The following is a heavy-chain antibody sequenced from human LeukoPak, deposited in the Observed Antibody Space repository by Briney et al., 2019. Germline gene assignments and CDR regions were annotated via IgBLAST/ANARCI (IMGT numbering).Heavy chain of an antibody. V-gene: IGHV3-48*04. Sequence: GGSLRLSCAASGFTFSSYSMNWVRQAPGKGLEWVSYISSSSSTIYYADSVKGRFTISRDNAKNSLYLQMNSLRAEDTAVYYCAVGGSGTYYKPVPFDYWGQGTLVTVSS. CDR1: GFTFSSYS. CDR2: ISSSSSTI. J-gene: IGHJ4*02. CDR3: AVGGSGTYYKPVPFDY. D-gene: IGHD3-10*01.